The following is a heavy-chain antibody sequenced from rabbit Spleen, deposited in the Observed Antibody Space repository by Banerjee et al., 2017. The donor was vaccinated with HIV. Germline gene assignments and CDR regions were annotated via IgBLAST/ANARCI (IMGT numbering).Heavy chain of an antibody. Sequence: QSLEEAGGDLLNPGASLILPSTASALSFIASYYMCWFRRPPAKGVEGIGYIDGVFGTTNCGKSVNGTFANATHNTQNTLSLQMNMHTAAETAAYFCANDGDIGGSDGSWGFDLWGPGTLVTVS. D-gene: IGHD5-1*01. V-gene: IGHV1S40*01. J-gene: IGHJ4*01. CDR3: ANDGDIGGSDGSWGFDL. CDR2: IDGVFGTT. CDR1: ALSFIASYY.